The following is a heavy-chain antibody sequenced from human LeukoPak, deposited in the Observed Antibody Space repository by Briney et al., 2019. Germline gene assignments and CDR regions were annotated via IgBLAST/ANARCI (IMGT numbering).Heavy chain of an antibody. Sequence: ASVKVSCKASGYTFTSYGISWVRQAPGQGLEWMGWISAYNGNTNYAQKLQGRVTMTTDTSTSTAYMELRSLRSDDTAVYYCARDLNSSGWYDAFDIWGQGTMVTVSS. CDR3: ARDLNSSGWYDAFDI. J-gene: IGHJ3*02. CDR1: GYTFTSYG. V-gene: IGHV1-18*01. D-gene: IGHD6-19*01. CDR2: ISAYNGNT.